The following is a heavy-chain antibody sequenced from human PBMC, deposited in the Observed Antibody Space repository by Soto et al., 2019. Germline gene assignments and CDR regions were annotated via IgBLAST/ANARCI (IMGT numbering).Heavy chain of an antibody. D-gene: IGHD6-13*01. CDR2: IYYSGST. CDR1: GGSISSSSYY. J-gene: IGHJ4*02. V-gene: IGHV4-39*01. CDR3: AIPSAAGIFY. Sequence: SETLSLTCTVSGGSISSSSYYWGWIRQPPGKGLEWIGSIYYSGSTYYNPSLKSRVTISVDTSKNQFSLKLSSVTAADTAVYYCAIPSAAGIFYWGQGTLVTVSS.